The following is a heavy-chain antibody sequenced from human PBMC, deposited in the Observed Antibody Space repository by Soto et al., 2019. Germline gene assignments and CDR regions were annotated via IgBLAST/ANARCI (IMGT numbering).Heavy chain of an antibody. J-gene: IGHJ4*02. CDR2: INHSGST. D-gene: IGHD2-2*02. V-gene: IGHV4-34*01. CDR1: GGSFSGYY. CDR3: ARGDGYCSSTSCYNFFDY. Sequence: SETLSLTCAVYGGSFSGYYWSWIRQPPGKGLEWIGEINHSGSTNYNPSLKSRVTISVDTSKNQFSLKLSSVTAADTAVYYCARGDGYCSSTSCYNFFDYWGQGTLVTVS.